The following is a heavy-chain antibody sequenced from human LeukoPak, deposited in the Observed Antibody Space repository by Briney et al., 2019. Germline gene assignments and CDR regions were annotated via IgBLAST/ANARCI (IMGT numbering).Heavy chain of an antibody. J-gene: IGHJ6*02. CDR3: ARDRTYYYYGMDV. V-gene: IGHV4-59*01. CDR2: IYYSGST. CDR1: GGSISSCY. Sequence: PSETLSLTCTVSGGSISSCYWSWIRQPPGKGLEWIGYIYYSGSTNYNPSLKSRVTISVDTSKNQFSLKLSSVTAADTAVYYCARDRTYYYYGMDVWGQGTTVTVSS.